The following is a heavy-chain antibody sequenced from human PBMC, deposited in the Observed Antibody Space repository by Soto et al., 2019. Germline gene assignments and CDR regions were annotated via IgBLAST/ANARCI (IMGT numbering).Heavy chain of an antibody. Sequence: EVQLVESGGGLVQPGGSLRLSCAVSGFTFSDHHMDWVRQTPGKGLEWVGRSRNKDNSHTTEYAASVKGRFTISRDESKNSLFLQMHSLQTADTAVYFCVRAKFTNSRFNFDFWGQGTLITVSS. J-gene: IGHJ4*02. CDR2: SRNKDNSHTT. D-gene: IGHD2-2*01. CDR3: VRAKFTNSRFNFDF. CDR1: GFTFSDHH. V-gene: IGHV3-72*01.